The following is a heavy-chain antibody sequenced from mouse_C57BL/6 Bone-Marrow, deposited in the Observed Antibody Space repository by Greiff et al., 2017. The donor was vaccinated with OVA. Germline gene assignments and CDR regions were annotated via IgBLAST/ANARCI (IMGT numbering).Heavy chain of an antibody. CDR3: ARGGYYSWFAY. CDR1: GFTFSSYA. J-gene: IGHJ3*01. V-gene: IGHV5-4*01. CDR2: ISDGGSYT. Sequence: EVQVVESGGGLVKPGGSLKLSCAASGFTFSSYAMSWVRQTPEKRLEWVATISDGGSYTYYPDNVKGRFTISRDNAKNNLYLQMSHLKSEDTAMYYCARGGYYSWFAYWGQGTLVTVSA. D-gene: IGHD2-3*01.